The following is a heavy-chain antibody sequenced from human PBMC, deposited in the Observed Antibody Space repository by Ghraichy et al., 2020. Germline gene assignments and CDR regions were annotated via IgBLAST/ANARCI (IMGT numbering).Heavy chain of an antibody. CDR1: GFTFSSYG. D-gene: IGHD3-3*01. V-gene: IGHV3-33*01. Sequence: GGSLRLSCAASGFTFSSYGMHWVRQAPGKGLEWVAVIWYDGSNKYYADSVKGRFTISRDNSKNTLYLQMNSLRAEDTAVYYCARGGNYDFWSGYYQGGVYFDYWGQGTLVTVSS. CDR2: IWYDGSNK. J-gene: IGHJ4*02. CDR3: ARGGNYDFWSGYYQGGVYFDY.